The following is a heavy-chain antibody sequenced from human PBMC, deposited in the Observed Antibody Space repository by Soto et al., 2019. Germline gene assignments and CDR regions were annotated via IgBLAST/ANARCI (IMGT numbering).Heavy chain of an antibody. Sequence: GGSLRLSCAASGFTFSYYYMSWIRQSPGKGLEWVSYISSSGTTIYYADSVKGRFTISRDNAKNSLYLQMNSPGAEDTAVYYCARGSSGDYRTKGYFEHWGQGTLVTVSS. CDR3: ARGSSGDYRTKGYFEH. D-gene: IGHD1-26*01. CDR1: GFTFSYYY. V-gene: IGHV3-11*01. J-gene: IGHJ4*02. CDR2: ISSSGTTI.